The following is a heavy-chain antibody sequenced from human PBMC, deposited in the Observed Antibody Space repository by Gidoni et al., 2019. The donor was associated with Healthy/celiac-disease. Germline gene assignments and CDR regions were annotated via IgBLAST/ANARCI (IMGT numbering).Heavy chain of an antibody. CDR2: ISYDGSNK. CDR1: GFTFSSYA. Sequence: QVQLVESGGGVVQPGRSLRLSCAASGFTFSSYAMHWVRQAPGKGLEWVAVISYDGSNKYYADSVKGRFTISRDNSKNTLYLQMNSLRAEDTAVYYCAKDKHNWNYVDYWGQGTLVTVSS. V-gene: IGHV3-30*04. CDR3: AKDKHNWNYVDY. D-gene: IGHD1-7*01. J-gene: IGHJ4*02.